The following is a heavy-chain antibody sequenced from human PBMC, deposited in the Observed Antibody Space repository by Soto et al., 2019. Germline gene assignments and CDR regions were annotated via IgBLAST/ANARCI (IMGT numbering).Heavy chain of an antibody. Sequence: EVQLVESGGGLVQPGRSLRLSCAASGCTFDNCGMHWVRQAPGKGLEWVAGISWDSSTIDYADSVKGRFIISRDDAKNSLYLQMDSLRGEDTALYYCVPGRYPTMATPLDPWGQGTQVIVSS. J-gene: IGHJ5*02. V-gene: IGHV3-9*01. D-gene: IGHD2-15*01. CDR1: GCTFDNCG. CDR2: ISWDSSTI. CDR3: VPGRYPTMATPLDP.